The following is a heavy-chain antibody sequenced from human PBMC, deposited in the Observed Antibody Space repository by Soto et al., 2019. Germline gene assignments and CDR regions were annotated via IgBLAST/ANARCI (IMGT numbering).Heavy chain of an antibody. CDR3: ARGTLELRFNMFDP. J-gene: IGHJ5*02. D-gene: IGHD1-7*01. V-gene: IGHV4-30-4*01. CDR2: IYYSGST. CDR1: GGSISSGDYY. Sequence: SETLSLRCTVSGGSISSGDYYWSWIRQPPGKGLEWIGYIYYSGSTYYNPSLKSRVTISVDTSKNQFSLKLSSVTAADTAVYYSARGTLELRFNMFDPWGQGTLVT.